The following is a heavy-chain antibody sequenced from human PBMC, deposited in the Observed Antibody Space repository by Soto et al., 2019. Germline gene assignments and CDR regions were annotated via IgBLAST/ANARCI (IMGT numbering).Heavy chain of an antibody. CDR3: ARGPASITGTTGSMDV. CDR1: GFTFSSYG. Sequence: TGGSLRLSCAASGFTFSSYGMHWVRQAPGKGLEWVAVIWYDGSNKYYADSVKGRFTISRDNSKNTLYPQMNSLRAEDTAVYYCARGPASITGTTGSMDVWGQGTTVTVSS. CDR2: IWYDGSNK. V-gene: IGHV3-33*01. D-gene: IGHD1-7*01. J-gene: IGHJ6*02.